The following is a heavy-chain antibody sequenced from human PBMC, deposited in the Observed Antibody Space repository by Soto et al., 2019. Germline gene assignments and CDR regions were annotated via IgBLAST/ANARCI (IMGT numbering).Heavy chain of an antibody. J-gene: IGHJ4*02. Sequence: RSSVELGCTCSNKDMHWVRQAPGKGLEWVAVIWYDGNNKYYADSVKGRFTISRDNSNNTLYVQMTSLRAEDTAVYYCSIELHSLFDYWGQGTLVTVSS. CDR2: IWYDGNNK. CDR1: GCTCSNKD. D-gene: IGHD2-21*01. V-gene: IGHV3-33*01. CDR3: SIELHSLFDY.